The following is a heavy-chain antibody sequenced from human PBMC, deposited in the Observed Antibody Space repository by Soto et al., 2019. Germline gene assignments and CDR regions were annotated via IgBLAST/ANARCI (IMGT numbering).Heavy chain of an antibody. J-gene: IGHJ6*02. CDR1: GFTFSSYS. CDR3: ARDGILTGYYYYGMDV. D-gene: IGHD3-9*01. Sequence: GGSLRLSCAASGFTFSSYSMNWVRQAPGKGLEWVSSISSSSSYIYYADSVKGRFTISRDNAKNSLYLQMNSLRAEDTAAYYCARDGILTGYYYYGMDVWGQGTTVTVSS. CDR2: ISSSSSYI. V-gene: IGHV3-21*01.